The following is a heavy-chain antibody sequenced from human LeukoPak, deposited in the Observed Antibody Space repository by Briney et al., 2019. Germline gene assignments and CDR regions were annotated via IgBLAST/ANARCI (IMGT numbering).Heavy chain of an antibody. CDR1: GFTFSSYS. CDR3: AKVPNSYRPLLGYFDY. J-gene: IGHJ4*02. D-gene: IGHD5-18*01. Sequence: GGSLRLSCAASGFTFSSYSMNWVRQAPGKGLEWVSSISSSSSYIYYADSVKGRFTISRDNSKNTLYLRMNSLRAEDTAVYYCAKVPNSYRPLLGYFDYWGQGTLVTVSS. V-gene: IGHV3-21*04. CDR2: ISSSSSYI.